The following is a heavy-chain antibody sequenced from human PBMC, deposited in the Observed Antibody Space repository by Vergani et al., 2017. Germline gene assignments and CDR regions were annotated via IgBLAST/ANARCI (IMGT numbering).Heavy chain of an antibody. CDR1: GYTFTSYG. CDR2: ISAYKGNT. D-gene: IGHD1-26*01. CDR3: ARDRSVGANTVVC. V-gene: IGHV1-18*01. Sequence: QVQRVQSGAEVKKPGGPGKVPGKASGYTFTSYGISWVRQAPGQGLEGMGWISAYKGNTNYAQKLQGRVSMTTDTSTSTAYMGLRSLRSDDTAVYFCARDRSVGANTVVCWGQRTLVTLSS. J-gene: IGHJ4*02.